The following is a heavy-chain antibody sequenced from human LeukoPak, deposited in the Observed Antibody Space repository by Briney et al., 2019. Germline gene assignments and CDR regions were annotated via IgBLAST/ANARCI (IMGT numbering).Heavy chain of an antibody. CDR2: INQSGGT. CDR3: ARGGWELPEGYLDY. Sequence: KPSETLSLTCAVYGGSFSGYYWSWIRQRPGKGLEWIGEINQSGGTSYNPSLKSRVTMSVDTSKNQFSLKLISVTVADTALYYCARGGWELPEGYLDYWGQGTLVTVSS. D-gene: IGHD1-26*01. V-gene: IGHV4-34*01. J-gene: IGHJ4*02. CDR1: GGSFSGYY.